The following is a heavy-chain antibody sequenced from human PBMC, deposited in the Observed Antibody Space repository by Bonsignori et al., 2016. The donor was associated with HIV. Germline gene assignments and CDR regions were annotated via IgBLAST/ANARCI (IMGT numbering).Heavy chain of an antibody. J-gene: IGHJ5*02. CDR3: AREGGVVAAAVPFWFDP. CDR2: INPNSGGT. CDR1: GYTFTAYY. V-gene: IGHV1-2*02. D-gene: IGHD2-15*01. Sequence: ASVKVSCKASGYTFTAYYMHWVRQAPGQGLEWMGWINPNSGGTNHAQKFQGRVTMTRDTSISTAYMELSRLRSDDTAVYYCAREGGVVAAAVPFWFDPWGQGTLVTVSS.